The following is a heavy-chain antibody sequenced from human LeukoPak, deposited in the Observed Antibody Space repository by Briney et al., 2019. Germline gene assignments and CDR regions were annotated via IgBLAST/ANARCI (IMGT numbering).Heavy chain of an antibody. CDR3: ANFLSGGGY. J-gene: IGHJ4*02. V-gene: IGHV3-30*04. Sequence: GRSLRLSCAASGFTFSSYAMHWVRQAPGKGLEWVAVISYDGSNKYYADSVKGRFTISRDNSKNTLYLQMNSLRAEDAAVYYCANFLSGGGYWGQGTLVTVSS. CDR2: ISYDGSNK. D-gene: IGHD3-3*01. CDR1: GFTFSSYA.